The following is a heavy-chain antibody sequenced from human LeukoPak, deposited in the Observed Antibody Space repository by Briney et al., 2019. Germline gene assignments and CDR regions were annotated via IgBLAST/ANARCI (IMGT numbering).Heavy chain of an antibody. CDR3: ARDSYVDSEAVRWFDP. V-gene: IGHV3-66*01. Sequence: GGSLRLSCAASGLTVSSNYMSWVRQAPGKGLEWVSVIYRGGPTYYADSVKSRFTISRDNSKNTLYLQMNSLRDEDTAVYYCARDSYVDSEAVRWFDPWGQGTLVTVSS. CDR1: GLTVSSNY. CDR2: IYRGGPT. J-gene: IGHJ5*02. D-gene: IGHD4-17*01.